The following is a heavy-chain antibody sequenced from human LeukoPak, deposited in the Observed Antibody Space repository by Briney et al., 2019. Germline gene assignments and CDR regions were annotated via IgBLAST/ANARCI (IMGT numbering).Heavy chain of an antibody. Sequence: SETLSLTCNVSGGSISSNTHYWGWIRQPPGKGLEWIASVHYTGSTYYNPSLKSRFTIAVDTSKNQFSVRMTSVTAADTAVYYCARRADHFYYYMDVWGKGTTVTVSS. CDR1: GGSISSNTHY. V-gene: IGHV4-39*07. CDR3: ARRADHFYYYMDV. CDR2: VHYTGST. J-gene: IGHJ6*03. D-gene: IGHD3-10*01.